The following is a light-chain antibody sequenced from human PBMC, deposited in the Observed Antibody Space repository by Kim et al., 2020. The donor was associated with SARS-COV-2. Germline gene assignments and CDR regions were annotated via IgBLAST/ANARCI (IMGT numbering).Light chain of an antibody. J-gene: IGLJ2*01. V-gene: IGLV2-8*01. CDR3: SSYAGSNNVI. Sequence: QSALTQSPSASGSPGQSVSISCTGTSSDVGGYPYVSWYQQHPGKAPKLMIYEVSKRPSGVPDRFSGSKSGNTASLSVSGLQTEDEATYYCSSYAGSNNVIFGGGTQLTVL. CDR1: SSDVGGYPY. CDR2: EVS.